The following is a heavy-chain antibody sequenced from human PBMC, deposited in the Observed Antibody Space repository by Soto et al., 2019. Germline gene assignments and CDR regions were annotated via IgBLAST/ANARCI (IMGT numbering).Heavy chain of an antibody. D-gene: IGHD3-9*01. CDR3: ARVFRDWASENYYYMDV. V-gene: IGHV4-34*01. Sequence: SETLSLTCAVYGGSFSGYYWSWIRQPPGKGLEWIGEINYSGSTNYNPSLKSRVTISVDTSKNQFSLKLSSVTAADTAVYYCARVFRDWASENYYYMDVWGKGTTVTVSS. CDR2: INYSGST. J-gene: IGHJ6*03. CDR1: GGSFSGYY.